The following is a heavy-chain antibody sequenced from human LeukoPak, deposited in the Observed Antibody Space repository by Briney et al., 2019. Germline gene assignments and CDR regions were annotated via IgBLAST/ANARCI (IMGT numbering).Heavy chain of an antibody. Sequence: ASVKVSCKASSYTFTSYGISWVRQAPGQGLEWMGWISAYNGNTNYAQKLQGRVTMTTDTSTSTAYMELRSLRSDDTAVYYCARGVPMIVSSYNWFDPWGQGTLVTVSS. CDR1: SYTFTSYG. D-gene: IGHD3-22*01. CDR2: ISAYNGNT. V-gene: IGHV1-18*01. CDR3: ARGVPMIVSSYNWFDP. J-gene: IGHJ5*02.